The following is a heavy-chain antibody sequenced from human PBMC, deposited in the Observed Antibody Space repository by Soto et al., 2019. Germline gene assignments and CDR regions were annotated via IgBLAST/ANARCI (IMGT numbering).Heavy chain of an antibody. CDR2: INHSGNT. CDR3: ARDRGEYDA. D-gene: IGHD2-21*01. J-gene: IGHJ5*02. Sequence: SETLSLTCAVYGWSFSGYYWSWIRQPPGKGLEWIGEINHSGNTNYNPSLRSRVTISIDTSKNQLSLNLRSVSAADTAVYYCARDRGEYDAWGQGTPVTVSS. V-gene: IGHV4-34*01. CDR1: GWSFSGYY.